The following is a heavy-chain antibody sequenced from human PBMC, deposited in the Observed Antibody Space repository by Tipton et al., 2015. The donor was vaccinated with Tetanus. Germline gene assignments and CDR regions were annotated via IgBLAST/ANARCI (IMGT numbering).Heavy chain of an antibody. CDR2: IWYDGSNK. CDR3: ARDYDYVWGSYFDAFDI. V-gene: IGHV3-33*01. Sequence: CAASGFTFSSYGMHWVRQAPGKGLEWVAVIWYDGSNKYYADSVKGRFTISRDNSKNTLYLQMNSLRAEDTAVYYCARDYDYVWGSYFDAFDIWGQGTMVAVSS. CDR1: GFTFSSYG. D-gene: IGHD3-16*01. J-gene: IGHJ3*02.